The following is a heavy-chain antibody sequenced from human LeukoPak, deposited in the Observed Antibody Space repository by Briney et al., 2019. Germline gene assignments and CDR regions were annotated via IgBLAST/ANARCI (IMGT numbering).Heavy chain of an antibody. CDR2: IYYSGST. Sequence: SETLSLTCTVSGGSISSSSYYWGWIRQPPGKGLEWIGSIYYSGSTYYNPSLKSRVTISVDMSKNQFSPKLSSVTAADTAVYYCAKGPSSGWYFVYFQHWGQGTLVTVSS. V-gene: IGHV4-39*07. D-gene: IGHD6-19*01. CDR3: AKGPSSGWYFVYFQH. J-gene: IGHJ1*01. CDR1: GGSISSSSYY.